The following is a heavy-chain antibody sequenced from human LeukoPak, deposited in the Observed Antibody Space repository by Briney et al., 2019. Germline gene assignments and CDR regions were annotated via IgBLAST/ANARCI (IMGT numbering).Heavy chain of an antibody. Sequence: ASVKVSCKASGYTFTSYGISWVRQAPGQGLEWMGWISAYNGNTNYAQKLQGRVTMTTDTSTSTAYMQLSSLRSEDTAVYYCARARPGPYGSGSLDAFDIWGQGTMVTVSS. CDR1: GYTFTSYG. V-gene: IGHV1-18*01. J-gene: IGHJ3*02. D-gene: IGHD3-10*01. CDR3: ARARPGPYGSGSLDAFDI. CDR2: ISAYNGNT.